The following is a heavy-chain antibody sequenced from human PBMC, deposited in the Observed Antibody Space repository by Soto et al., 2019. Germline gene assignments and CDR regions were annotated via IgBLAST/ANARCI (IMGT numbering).Heavy chain of an antibody. V-gene: IGHV3-30*09. D-gene: IGHD2-21*02. J-gene: IGHJ2*01. Sequence: QLVESGGGVVQPGGSLRLSCAASGFAFSRFALHWLRQAPGKGLEWVALLSYDETTKYYPDAVKGRFAISRDNSNNTLYLEMKRLRPGDTAFYYYLRAPCSDCFDWDFDLWGHGTLVTVSS. CDR2: LSYDETTK. CDR3: LRAPCSDCFDWDFDL. CDR1: GFAFSRFA.